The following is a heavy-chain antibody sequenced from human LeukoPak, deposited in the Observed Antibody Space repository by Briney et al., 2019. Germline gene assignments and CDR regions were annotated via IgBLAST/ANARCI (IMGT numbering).Heavy chain of an antibody. CDR3: ARDHKVPPRAFDI. Sequence: GASVKVSCKVSGHTLTDLSMHWVRQTPGKGLECLGGFDPENGEPIYAQMFQGRVTMTEDTSTSTAYMELRSLRSDDTAVYYCARDHKVPPRAFDIWGQGTMVTVSS. J-gene: IGHJ3*02. CDR1: GHTLTDLS. V-gene: IGHV1-24*01. CDR2: FDPENGEP.